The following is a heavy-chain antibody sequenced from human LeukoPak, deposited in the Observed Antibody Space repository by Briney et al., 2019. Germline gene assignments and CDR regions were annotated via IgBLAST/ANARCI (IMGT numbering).Heavy chain of an antibody. Sequence: SETLSLTCTVSGGSISSSSYYWGWIRQPPGKGLEWIGSIYYSGSTYYNPSLKSRVTISVDTSKNQFSLKLSSVTAADTAVYYCATSPDSGSYPNFDYWGQGTLVTVSS. CDR3: ATSPDSGSYPNFDY. CDR1: GGSISSSSYY. CDR2: IYYSGST. D-gene: IGHD1-26*01. V-gene: IGHV4-39*01. J-gene: IGHJ4*02.